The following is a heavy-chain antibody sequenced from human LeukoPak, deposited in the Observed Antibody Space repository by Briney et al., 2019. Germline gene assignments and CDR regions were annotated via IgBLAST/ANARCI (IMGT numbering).Heavy chain of an antibody. CDR1: GYTFTGYY. CDR2: INPNSGGT. CDR3: ARDGGYYYDSSGYLTR. D-gene: IGHD3-22*01. J-gene: IGHJ4*02. Sequence: GASVKVSCKASGYTFTGYYMHWVRQAPGQGLEWMGWINPNSGGTNYAQKFQGRVTMTRDTSISTAYMELSRLRSDDTAVYYCARDGGYYYDSSGYLTRWGQGTLVTVSS. V-gene: IGHV1-2*02.